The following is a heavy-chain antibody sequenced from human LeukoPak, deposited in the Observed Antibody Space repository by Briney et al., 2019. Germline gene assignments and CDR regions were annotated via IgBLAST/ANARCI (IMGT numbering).Heavy chain of an antibody. CDR3: AGDKETTGNGRPNWFDP. V-gene: IGHV4-38-2*01. CDR1: GYSISSGYY. CDR2: IFQRGYS. D-gene: IGHD1-1*01. Sequence: SETLSLTCAVSGYSISSGYYWGWIRQPPGKGLQWIGSIFQRGYSYYNPSLKSRVTISVDTSRNQFSLKLSSVTAADTAVYYCAGDKETTGNGRPNWFDPWGQGTLVTVTS. J-gene: IGHJ5*02.